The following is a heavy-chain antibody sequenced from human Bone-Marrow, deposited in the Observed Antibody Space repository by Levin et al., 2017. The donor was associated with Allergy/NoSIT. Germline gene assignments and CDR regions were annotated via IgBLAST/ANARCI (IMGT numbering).Heavy chain of an antibody. V-gene: IGHV3-21*01. Sequence: KTGESLKISCAASGFTFSSYSMNWVRQAPGKGLEWVSSISSSSSYIYYADSVKGRFTISRDNAKNSLYLQMNSLRAEDTAVYYCASSREPRCSSTSCYYIWFDPWGQGTLVTVSS. CDR2: ISSSSSYI. J-gene: IGHJ5*02. D-gene: IGHD2-2*01. CDR3: ASSREPRCSSTSCYYIWFDP. CDR1: GFTFSSYS.